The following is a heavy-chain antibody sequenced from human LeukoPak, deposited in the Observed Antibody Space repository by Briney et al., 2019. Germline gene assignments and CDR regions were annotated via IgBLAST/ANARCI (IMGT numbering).Heavy chain of an antibody. Sequence: PSETLSLTCTVSGDSINSYYWSWIRQPAGKGLEWIGSIYTSGRTNYNPSLKSRVTMSVDTPKNQFSLKLSSVTAADTAVYYCARVGIGAAANYGMDVWVQGTTVTVSS. J-gene: IGHJ6*02. D-gene: IGHD6-13*01. CDR2: IYTSGRT. CDR1: GDSINSYY. CDR3: ARVGIGAAANYGMDV. V-gene: IGHV4-4*07.